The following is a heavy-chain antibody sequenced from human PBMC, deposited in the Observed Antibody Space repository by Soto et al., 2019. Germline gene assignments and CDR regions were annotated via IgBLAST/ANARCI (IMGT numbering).Heavy chain of an antibody. CDR3: TTVGSGGSCYA. D-gene: IGHD2-15*01. Sequence: PGKGLEWVGRIKSKTDGGTTDYAAPVKGRFTISRDDSKNTLYLQMNSLKTEDTAVYYCTTVGSGGSCYAWGQGSLVTGSS. J-gene: IGHJ5*02. V-gene: IGHV3-15*01. CDR2: IKSKTDGGTT.